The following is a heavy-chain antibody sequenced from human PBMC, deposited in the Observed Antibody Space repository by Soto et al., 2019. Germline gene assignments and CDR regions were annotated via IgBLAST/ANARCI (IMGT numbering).Heavy chain of an antibody. CDR2: ISYDGSNK. Sequence: PGGSLRLSCAASGFTFSSYGMHWVRQAPGKGLEWVAVISYDGSNKYYADSVKGRFTISRDNSKNTLYLQMNSLRAEDTAVYYCATRYSGSYGYWGQGTLVTVSS. J-gene: IGHJ4*02. CDR3: ATRYSGSYGY. D-gene: IGHD1-26*01. V-gene: IGHV3-30*03. CDR1: GFTFSSYG.